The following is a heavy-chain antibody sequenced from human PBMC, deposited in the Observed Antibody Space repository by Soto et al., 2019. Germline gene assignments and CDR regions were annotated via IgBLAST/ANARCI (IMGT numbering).Heavy chain of an antibody. Sequence: SETLSLTCTVSGGSISSSSYYWGWIRQPPGKGLEWIGSIYYSGSTYYNPSLKSRVTISVDTSKNQFSLKLSSVTAADTAVYYCAGIISHPITGTTIHYYYYMDVWGKGTTVTVSS. J-gene: IGHJ6*03. CDR3: AGIISHPITGTTIHYYYYMDV. D-gene: IGHD1-7*01. CDR1: GGSISSSSYY. CDR2: IYYSGST. V-gene: IGHV4-39*01.